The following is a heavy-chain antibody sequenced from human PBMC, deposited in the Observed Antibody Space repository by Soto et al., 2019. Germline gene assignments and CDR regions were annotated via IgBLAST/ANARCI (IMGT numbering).Heavy chain of an antibody. D-gene: IGHD3-16*01. Sequence: EVQLVESGGGLLQSGRSLRLSWEDSGFIFDDYAMHWVRQAPGKGLEWVSVISWNSGKIEYADSVRGRFIISRDNAKNSLYLQMNSLRPEDTAMYYCLKEMLQTDTFDMWGQGTMVTVSS. CDR2: ISWNSGKI. CDR1: GFIFDDYA. J-gene: IGHJ3*02. V-gene: IGHV3-9*01. CDR3: LKEMLQTDTFDM.